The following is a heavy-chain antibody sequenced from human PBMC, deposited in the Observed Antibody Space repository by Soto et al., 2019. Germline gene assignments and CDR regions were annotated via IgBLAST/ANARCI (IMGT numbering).Heavy chain of an antibody. CDR3: VRGIPSQYSSNWPYWYFDL. CDR1: GFVYSTYA. V-gene: IGHV3-33*01. J-gene: IGHJ2*01. CDR2: IWNDGTKE. Sequence: VQLVESGGGVVQPGRSRRLSCAASGFVYSTYAMHWVRLSPGKGLEWVALIWNDGTKEYYVDCVKGRFTISRNNSQNTLNLQMDSLRAEDTAVYFCVRGIPSQYSSNWPYWYFDLWGRGTQVTVSS. D-gene: IGHD6-13*01.